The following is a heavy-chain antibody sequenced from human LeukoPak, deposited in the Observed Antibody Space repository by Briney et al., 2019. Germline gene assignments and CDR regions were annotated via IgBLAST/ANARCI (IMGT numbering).Heavy chain of an antibody. CDR3: ATHYYDSSGYYYDHTFEI. V-gene: IGHV3-23*01. D-gene: IGHD3-22*01. Sequence: GGSLRLSCAASGFIFSSSAMNWVRQAPGKGLEWVSTISDNGGNTYYPDPVTGRFTISRDNSKNTLYLQMNNLRAEDTAVYYCATHYYDSSGYYYDHTFEIWGQGTMVTVSS. CDR2: ISDNGGNT. CDR1: GFIFSSSA. J-gene: IGHJ3*02.